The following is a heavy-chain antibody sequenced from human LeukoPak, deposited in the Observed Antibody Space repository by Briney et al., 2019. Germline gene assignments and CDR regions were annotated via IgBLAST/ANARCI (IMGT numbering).Heavy chain of an antibody. CDR3: ARGPLYDFWAGYYYYYMDV. CDR2: IYYSGST. J-gene: IGHJ6*03. V-gene: IGHV4-59*01. CDR1: GGSISNYY. D-gene: IGHD3-3*01. Sequence: SETLSLTCTVSGGSISNYYWSWIRQPPGKGLEWIGYIYYSGSTNYNPSLKSRVTISVDTSKNQFSLKLRSVTAADTAVYYCARGPLYDFWAGYYYYYMDVWGKGTTVTVSS.